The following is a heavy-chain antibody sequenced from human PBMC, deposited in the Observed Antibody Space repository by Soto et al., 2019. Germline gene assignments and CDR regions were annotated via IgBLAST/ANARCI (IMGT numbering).Heavy chain of an antibody. CDR1: GFTFSSYG. V-gene: IGHV3-33*01. CDR3: ARDPATVTSYFDY. J-gene: IGHJ4*02. Sequence: GGSLRLPCAASGFTFSSYGMHWGPQAPGKGLEWVAVIWYDGSNKYYADSVKGRFTISRDNSKNTLYLQMNSLRAEDTAVYYCARDPATVTSYFDYWGQGALVTVSS. CDR2: IWYDGSNK. D-gene: IGHD4-17*01.